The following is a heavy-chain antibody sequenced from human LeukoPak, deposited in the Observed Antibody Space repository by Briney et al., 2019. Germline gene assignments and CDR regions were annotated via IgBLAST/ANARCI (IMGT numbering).Heavy chain of an antibody. CDR2: TSDYNGNR. Sequence: ASVKVSCKASGHSLINYGISWVRQAPGQGLEWMGWTSDYNGNRNIDYAQKFQGRVTMTTDTSTSTAYMELRSLRSDDTAAYYCVRARYAGSSTDAFDFWGQGTMVSVSS. D-gene: IGHD1-26*01. CDR3: VRARYAGSSTDAFDF. V-gene: IGHV1-18*01. J-gene: IGHJ3*01. CDR1: GHSLINYG.